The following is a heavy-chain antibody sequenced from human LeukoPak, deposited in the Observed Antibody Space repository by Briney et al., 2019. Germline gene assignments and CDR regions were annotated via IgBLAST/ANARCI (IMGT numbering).Heavy chain of an antibody. J-gene: IGHJ4*02. CDR1: GFTFSSYS. CDR2: ISSSSSYI. V-gene: IGHV3-21*01. Sequence: GGSLRLSCAASGFTFSSYSMNWVRQAPGKGLEGVSSISSSSSYIYYADSVKGRFTISRDNAMNSLYLQMNSLRAEDTAVYYCARGLMIAAAGTVDYWGQGTLVTVSS. CDR3: ARGLMIAAAGTVDY. D-gene: IGHD6-13*01.